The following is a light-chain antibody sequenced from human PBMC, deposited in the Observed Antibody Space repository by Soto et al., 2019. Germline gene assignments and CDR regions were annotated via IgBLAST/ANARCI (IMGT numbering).Light chain of an antibody. V-gene: IGKV3-20*01. CDR1: QSVGSNY. J-gene: IGKJ1*01. CDR3: QQYGGSVQT. CDR2: GAS. Sequence: EIVLTQFPGTLSLSPGERATLSCRASQSVGSNYLAWYQQRPGQPPNPLIFGASHRAPDIPDRFSGSGSGTDFTLTISRLEPEDSAVYYCQQYGGSVQTFGQGTKVDIK.